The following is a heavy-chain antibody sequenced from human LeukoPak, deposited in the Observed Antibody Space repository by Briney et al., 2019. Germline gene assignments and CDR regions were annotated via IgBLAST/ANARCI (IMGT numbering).Heavy chain of an antibody. J-gene: IGHJ4*02. CDR3: STWTDLYDY. V-gene: IGHV3-15*01. D-gene: IGHD3/OR15-3a*01. CDR1: GFTFSNAW. Sequence: GGSLRLSCAASGFTFSNAWMSWVRQAPGKGLDWVGRIRSKTDGGTADHAASVRDRFTISRDDSKNMLYLQMNSLKTEDTAVYYCSTWTDLYDYWGQGTLVTVSS. CDR2: IRSKTDGGTA.